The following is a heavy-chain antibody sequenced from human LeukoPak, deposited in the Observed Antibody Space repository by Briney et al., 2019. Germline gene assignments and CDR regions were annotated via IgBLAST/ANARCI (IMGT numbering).Heavy chain of an antibody. CDR2: IDYSRNS. J-gene: IGHJ3*02. Sequence: SETLSLTCTVSGDSISSTSYYWGWLRQPPGKGLEWFRSIDYSRNSYYNPSLETRVTISVNTSKNQFSLKLNSVTAADTAVHYCARDRSVEMATFAFDIWGQGTMVTVSS. CDR1: GDSISSTSYY. V-gene: IGHV4-39*07. D-gene: IGHD5-24*01. CDR3: ARDRSVEMATFAFDI.